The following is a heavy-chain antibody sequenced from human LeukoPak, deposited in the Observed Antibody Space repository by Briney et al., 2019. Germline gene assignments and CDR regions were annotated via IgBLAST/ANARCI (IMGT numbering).Heavy chain of an antibody. J-gene: IGHJ4*02. V-gene: IGHV3-30-3*01. D-gene: IGHD3-10*01. CDR1: GFTFSSYA. CDR2: ISYDGSNK. Sequence: GGSLRLSCAASGFTFSSYAMHWVRQAPGKGLEWVAVISYDGSNKYYADSVKGRFTISRDNSKNTLYLQMNSLRAEDTAVYYCAGERFEVRGVNIDYWGQGTLVTVSS. CDR3: AGERFEVRGVNIDY.